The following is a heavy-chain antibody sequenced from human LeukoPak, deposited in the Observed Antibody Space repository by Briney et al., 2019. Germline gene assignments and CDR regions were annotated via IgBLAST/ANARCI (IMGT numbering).Heavy chain of an antibody. J-gene: IGHJ4*02. CDR3: ARVVTYYDSSGYYYFDY. CDR1: GGSISSSSYY. D-gene: IGHD3-22*01. CDR2: IYYSGST. V-gene: IGHV4-31*03. Sequence: SETLSLTCTVSGGSISSSSYYWGWIRQPPGKGLDWIGYIYYSGSTYYNPSLKSRVTISVDTSKNQFSLKLSSVTAADTAVYYCARVVTYYDSSGYYYFDYWGQGTLVTVSS.